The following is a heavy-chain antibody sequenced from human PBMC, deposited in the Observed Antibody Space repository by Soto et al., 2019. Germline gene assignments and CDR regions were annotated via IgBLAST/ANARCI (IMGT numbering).Heavy chain of an antibody. CDR1: GDTFNFYT. D-gene: IGHD3-10*01. Sequence: SVKVSCKASGDTFNFYTINWLRQAPGQGLEWMGRFNPILDMSTYAHKFQGRVTVIADKSTSTAHMQLSSLRSDDTATYYCATSYGSGSRPFDYWGRG. V-gene: IGHV1-69*02. CDR2: FNPILDMS. CDR3: ATSYGSGSRPFDY. J-gene: IGHJ4*02.